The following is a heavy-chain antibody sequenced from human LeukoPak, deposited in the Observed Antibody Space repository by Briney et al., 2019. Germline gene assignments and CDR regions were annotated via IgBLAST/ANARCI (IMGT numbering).Heavy chain of an antibody. CDR1: GGSISSYY. J-gene: IGHJ3*02. CDR3: ATEGGVTTVTTGIGDAFDI. Sequence: SETLSLTCTVSGGSISSYYWGWIRQPPGKGLEWIGSIYYSGSTYYNPSLKSRVTISVDTSKNQFSLKLSSVTAADTAVYYCATEGGVTTVTTGIGDAFDIWGQGTMVTVSS. CDR2: IYYSGST. D-gene: IGHD4-17*01. V-gene: IGHV4-39*01.